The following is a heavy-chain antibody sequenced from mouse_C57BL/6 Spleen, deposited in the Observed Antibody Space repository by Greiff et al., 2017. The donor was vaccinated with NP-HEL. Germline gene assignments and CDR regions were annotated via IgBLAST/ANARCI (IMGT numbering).Heavy chain of an antibody. CDR1: GFTFSDYG. Sequence: EVHLVESGGGLVKPGGSLKLSCAASGFTFSDYGMHWVRQAPEKGLEWVAYISSGSSTIYYADTVKGRFTISRDNAKNTLFLQMTSLRSEDTAMYYCARGFYYGNYDWYFDVWGTGTTVTVSS. D-gene: IGHD2-1*01. J-gene: IGHJ1*03. CDR3: ARGFYYGNYDWYFDV. V-gene: IGHV5-17*01. CDR2: ISSGSSTI.